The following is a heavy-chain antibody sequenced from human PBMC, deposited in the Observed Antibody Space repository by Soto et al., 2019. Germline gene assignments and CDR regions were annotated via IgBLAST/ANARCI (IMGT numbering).Heavy chain of an antibody. CDR2: ISYDGSNK. CDR3: ARVRVRLRHFDWLFY. V-gene: IGHV3-30-3*01. CDR1: GFTFSSYA. D-gene: IGHD3-9*01. J-gene: IGHJ4*02. Sequence: QVQLVESGGGVVQPGRSLRLSCAASGFTFSSYAMHWVRQAPGKGLEWVAVISYDGSNKYYADSVKGRFTISRDNSKNTLHLQMNSLRAEDTVVYSCARVRVRLRHFDWLFYWGQGTLVTVSS.